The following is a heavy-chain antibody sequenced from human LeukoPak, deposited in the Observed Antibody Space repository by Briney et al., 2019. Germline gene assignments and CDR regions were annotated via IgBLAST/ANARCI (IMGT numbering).Heavy chain of an antibody. CDR1: GFTFDDYA. CDR2: ISWNSGSI. D-gene: IGHD3-10*01. V-gene: IGHV3-9*03. J-gene: IGHJ4*02. CDR3: AKDRNLRTMVRGVPPLFDY. Sequence: GGSLRLSCAASGFTFDDYAMHWVRQAPGKGLEWVSGISWNSGSIGYADSVKGRFTISRDNAKNSLYLQMNSLRAEDMALYYCAKDRNLRTMVRGVPPLFDYWGQGTLVTVSS.